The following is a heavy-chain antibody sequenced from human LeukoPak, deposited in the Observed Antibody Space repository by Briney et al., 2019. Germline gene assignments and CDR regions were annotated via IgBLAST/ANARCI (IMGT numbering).Heavy chain of an antibody. CDR3: ARAIVGSTPYYYYMDV. CDR1: GFTFSSYA. D-gene: IGHD2-15*01. CDR2: IYSGGST. J-gene: IGHJ6*03. V-gene: IGHV3-53*01. Sequence: GGSLRLSCAASGFTFSSYAMSWVRQAPGKGLEWVSVIYSGGSTYYADSVKGRFTISRDNSKNTLYLQMNSLRAEDTAVYYCARAIVGSTPYYYYMDVWGKGTTVTVSS.